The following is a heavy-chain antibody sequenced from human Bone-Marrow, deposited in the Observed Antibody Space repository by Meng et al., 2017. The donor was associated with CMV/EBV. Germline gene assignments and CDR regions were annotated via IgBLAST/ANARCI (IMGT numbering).Heavy chain of an antibody. CDR2: INPNSGGT. V-gene: IGHV1-2*02. CDR1: GYTFTGYY. CDR3: ARPLESVGSGGSWFDP. Sequence: ASVKVSCKASGYTFTGYYMHWVRQAPGQGLEWMGWINPNSGGTNYAQKFQGRVTMTRDTSISTAYMELSRLRSDDTAVYYCARPLESVGSGGSWFDPWGQGTLVTVSS. J-gene: IGHJ5*02. D-gene: IGHD3-10*01.